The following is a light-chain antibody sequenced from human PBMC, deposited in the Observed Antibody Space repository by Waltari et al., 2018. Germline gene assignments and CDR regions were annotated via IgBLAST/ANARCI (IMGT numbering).Light chain of an antibody. CDR1: SSDVGSYIY. CDR2: EVN. V-gene: IGLV2-14*01. CDR3: SSYTTSNTVV. Sequence: QSALTQPASVSGSPGQSITISCTGTSSDVGSYIYVSWYQQHPGQAPKCMIYEVNNRPSGFSHRFSGSQSGNTASLTISGLQPEDEADYYCSSYTTSNTVVFGGGTKLTVL. J-gene: IGLJ2*01.